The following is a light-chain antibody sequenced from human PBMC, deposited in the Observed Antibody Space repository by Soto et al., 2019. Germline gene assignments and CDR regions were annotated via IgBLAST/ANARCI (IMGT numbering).Light chain of an antibody. CDR3: TSFARGSTLV. CDR2: ATS. Sequence: QSVLTQPAAVSGSPGQSITISCTGTSSDVGNYNLVSWYQQYPGKAPKLMIYATSKRPSGVSNRFSGSKSGDTASLTISGLQAEDEAYYYCTSFARGSTLVFGGGTKLTVL. V-gene: IGLV2-23*01. J-gene: IGLJ3*02. CDR1: SSDVGNYNL.